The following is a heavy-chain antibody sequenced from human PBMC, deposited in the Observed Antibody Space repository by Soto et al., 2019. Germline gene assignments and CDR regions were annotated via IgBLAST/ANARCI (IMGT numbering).Heavy chain of an antibody. CDR2: IYYSGST. J-gene: IGHJ6*02. Sequence: QVQLQESGPGLVKPSQTLSLTCTVSGGSISSGGYYWSWIRQHPGKGLEWIGYIYYSGSTYYNPSLKSRVTISVDTSKNQFSLKLSSVTAADTAVYYCARDLRYGDYESYGMDVWGQGTTVTASS. CDR1: GGSISSGGYY. V-gene: IGHV4-31*03. CDR3: ARDLRYGDYESYGMDV. D-gene: IGHD4-17*01.